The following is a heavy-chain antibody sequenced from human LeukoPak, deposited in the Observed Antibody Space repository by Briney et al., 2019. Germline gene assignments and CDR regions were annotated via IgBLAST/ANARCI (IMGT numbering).Heavy chain of an antibody. CDR2: ISGSGGST. Sequence: GGSLRLSCAASGFSFSSYAMSWVRQAPGKGQEWVSAISGSGGSTYYADSVKGRFTISRDNSKNTLYLQMNSLRAEDTAVYYCAKAYGAAAFKHVWGQGTTVTVSS. V-gene: IGHV3-23*01. CDR3: AKAYGAAAFKHV. CDR1: GFSFSSYA. D-gene: IGHD4-17*01. J-gene: IGHJ6*02.